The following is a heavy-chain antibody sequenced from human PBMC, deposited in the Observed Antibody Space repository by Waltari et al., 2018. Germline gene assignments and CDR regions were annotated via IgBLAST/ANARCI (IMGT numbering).Heavy chain of an antibody. D-gene: IGHD6-19*01. CDR3: ASGSSGWYVSSFDY. J-gene: IGHJ4*02. CDR1: GFTVSSNY. Sequence: EVQLVESGGGLIQPGGSLRLSCAASGFTVSSNYMSWVRQAPGKGLEWVSVIYSGGSTYYADSVKGRFTISRDNSKNTLYLQMNSLRAEDTAVYYCASGSSGWYVSSFDYWGQGTLVTVSS. V-gene: IGHV3-53*01. CDR2: IYSGGST.